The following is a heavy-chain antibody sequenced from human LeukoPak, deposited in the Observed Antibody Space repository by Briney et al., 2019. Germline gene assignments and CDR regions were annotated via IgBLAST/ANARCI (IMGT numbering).Heavy chain of an antibody. CDR1: GGPFSGYY. CDR2: INHGGST. Sequence: SETLSLPCAVYGGPFSGYYWSWTRHPPGKGLEWIGEINHGGSTNYNPSLKSRITISVDTSKNQFSLKLSAVTAANAAVYYCARGSGWYYFGFWGQGTVVTVSS. V-gene: IGHV4-34*01. CDR3: ARGSGWYYFGF. D-gene: IGHD6-19*01. J-gene: IGHJ4*02.